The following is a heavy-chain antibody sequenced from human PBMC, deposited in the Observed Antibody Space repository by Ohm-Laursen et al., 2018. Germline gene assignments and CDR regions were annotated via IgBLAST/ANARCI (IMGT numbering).Heavy chain of an antibody. CDR2: ISWNSGSI. CDR1: GFTFDDYA. D-gene: IGHD3-3*01. J-gene: IGHJ4*02. CDR3: AKDINDFWSGPQYYFDY. Sequence: SLSLSCSASGFTFDDYAMHWVRQAPGKGLEWVSGISWNSGSIGYADSVKGRFTISRDNAKNSLYLQMNSLRAEDTALYYCAKDINDFWSGPQYYFDYCGQGTLVTVSS. V-gene: IGHV3-9*01.